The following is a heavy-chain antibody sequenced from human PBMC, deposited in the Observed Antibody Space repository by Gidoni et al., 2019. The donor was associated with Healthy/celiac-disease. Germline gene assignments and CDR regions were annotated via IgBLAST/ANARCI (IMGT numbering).Heavy chain of an antibody. CDR3: ARVTARIAAAGTTWNSFDL. D-gene: IGHD6-13*01. Sequence: QVQLQQWGAGLLKPSETLSLSCAVYGGSFSGYYWSGIRQPPGKGLEWIGEINHSGSTTYNPSLKSRVTISVDTSKNQFSLKLSSVTAADTAVYYCARVTARIAAAGTTWNSFDLWGRGTLVTVSS. V-gene: IGHV4-34*01. CDR2: INHSGST. J-gene: IGHJ2*01. CDR1: GGSFSGYY.